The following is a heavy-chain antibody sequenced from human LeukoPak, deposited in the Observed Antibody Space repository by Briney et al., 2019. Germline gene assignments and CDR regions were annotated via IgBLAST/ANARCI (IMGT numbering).Heavy chain of an antibody. V-gene: IGHV1-2*02. CDR2: INPNSGGT. Sequence: ASVKVSCKASGYTFTSYGISWVRQAPGQGLEWMGWINPNSGGTNYAQKFQGRVTMTRDTSISTAYMELSRLRSDDTAVYYCARDHTAMVVSDYWGQGTLVTVSS. CDR3: ARDHTAMVVSDY. J-gene: IGHJ4*02. D-gene: IGHD5-18*01. CDR1: GYTFTSYG.